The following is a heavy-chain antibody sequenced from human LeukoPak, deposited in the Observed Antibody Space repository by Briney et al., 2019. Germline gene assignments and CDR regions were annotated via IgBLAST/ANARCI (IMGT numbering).Heavy chain of an antibody. CDR2: ISAYNGNT. Sequence: GASVKVSCKASGYTFTSNGISWVRQAPGQGLEWMGWISAYNGNTNYAQKLQGRVTMTTDTSTSTAYMELRSLRSDDTAVYYCAREESVSGWYVGYDYWGQGTLVTVSS. D-gene: IGHD6-19*01. CDR1: GYTFTSNG. V-gene: IGHV1-18*01. J-gene: IGHJ4*02. CDR3: AREESVSGWYVGYDY.